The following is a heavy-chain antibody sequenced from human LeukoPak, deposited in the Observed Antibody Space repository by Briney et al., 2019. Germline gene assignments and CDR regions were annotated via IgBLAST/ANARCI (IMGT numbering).Heavy chain of an antibody. CDR2: ISSSGSTI. V-gene: IGHV3-48*04. CDR3: ARDGIPGTFDY. Sequence: GGSLRLSCAASGFAFSTYAMHWVRQAPGKGLEWVSYISSSGSTIYYADSVKGRFTISRDNAKNSLYLQMNSLRAEDTAVYYCARDGIPGTFDYWGQGTLVTVSS. CDR1: GFAFSTYA. D-gene: IGHD1-26*01. J-gene: IGHJ4*02.